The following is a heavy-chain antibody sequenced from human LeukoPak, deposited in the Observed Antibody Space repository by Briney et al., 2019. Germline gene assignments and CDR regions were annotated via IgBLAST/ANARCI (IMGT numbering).Heavy chain of an antibody. V-gene: IGHV3-23*01. J-gene: IGHJ3*02. D-gene: IGHD2-2*01. CDR1: GFTFGSYA. Sequence: GGSLRLSCAASGFTFGSYAMSWVRQAPGKGLEWVSAISGSGGSTYYADSVKGRFTISRDNSKNTLYLQMNSLRAEDTAVYYCARPRGYCSSTSCPGDAFDIWGQGTMVTVSS. CDR3: ARPRGYCSSTSCPGDAFDI. CDR2: ISGSGGST.